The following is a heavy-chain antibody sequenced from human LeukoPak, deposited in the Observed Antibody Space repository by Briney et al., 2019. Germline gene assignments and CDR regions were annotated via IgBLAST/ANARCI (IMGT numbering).Heavy chain of an antibody. CDR2: ISDTGATT. CDR1: GFTFSSYA. D-gene: IGHD2-8*01. V-gene: IGHV3-23*01. CDR3: AKDTSIGRYCTNGVCSPFDY. Sequence: PGGSLRLSCAGSGFTFSSYAMSWVRQAPGKGLEWVSAISDTGATTYDADSVKGRFTISRDNSRSTLYLQMNSLRAEDTALYYCAKDTSIGRYCTNGVCSPFDYWGQGTLVTDSS. J-gene: IGHJ4*02.